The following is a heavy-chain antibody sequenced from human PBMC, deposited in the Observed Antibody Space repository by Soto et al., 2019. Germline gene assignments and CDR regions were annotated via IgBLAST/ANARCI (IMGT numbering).Heavy chain of an antibody. V-gene: IGHV1-69*17. CDR2: IIPTFDIV. Sequence: VQLVQSGAEVKKPGSSVRVSCKVSGDTFSSYGISWVRQAPGQGLEWMGGIIPTFDIVNYAQSFQGRVTITADKSTDTVYMELSSLKSEDTAVFYCARVPPGYCSGGACYTYYLDFWGQGTLVTVSS. CDR1: GDTFSSYG. J-gene: IGHJ4*02. CDR3: ARVPPGYCSGGACYTYYLDF. D-gene: IGHD2-15*01.